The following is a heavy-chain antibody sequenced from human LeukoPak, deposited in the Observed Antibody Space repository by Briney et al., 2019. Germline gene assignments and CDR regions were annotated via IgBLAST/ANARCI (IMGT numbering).Heavy chain of an antibody. D-gene: IGHD4-17*01. V-gene: IGHV4-59*11. CDR3: ARDPTTVTKGLDI. Sequence: SETLSLTCTVSGGSMSSHYWSWIRQPPGKGLEWIGCISYIGSTNYNPSLKSRVAISVDTSRNQFSLILNSVTAADAAVYFCARDPTTVTKGLDIWGQGTMVTVSS. CDR2: ISYIGST. J-gene: IGHJ3*02. CDR1: GGSMSSHY.